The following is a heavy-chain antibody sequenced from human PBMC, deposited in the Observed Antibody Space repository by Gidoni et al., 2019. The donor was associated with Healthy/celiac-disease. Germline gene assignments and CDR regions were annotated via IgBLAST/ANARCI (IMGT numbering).Heavy chain of an antibody. J-gene: IGHJ4*02. V-gene: IGHV3-23*01. Sequence: EVQLLESVGGLVQPGGSLSLSCAASGFTFSSYAMSWVRQAPGKGLEWVSAISGSGGSTYYADSVKGRFTISRDNSKNTLYLQMNSLRAEDTAVYYCAKASITMVRAPPDYWGQGTLVTVSS. CDR1: GFTFSSYA. CDR3: AKASITMVRAPPDY. D-gene: IGHD3-10*01. CDR2: ISGSGGST.